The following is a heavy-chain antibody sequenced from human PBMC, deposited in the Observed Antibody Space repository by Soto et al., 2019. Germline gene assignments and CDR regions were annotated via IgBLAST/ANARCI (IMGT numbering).Heavy chain of an antibody. CDR3: ARDTGAVVPIAAGGGPDY. Sequence: ESVGGVVQPGRSLRLSCAASGFTFSRYAMHWVRQAPGKGLEWVAVISYDGSNKYYADSVKGRFTISRDNSKNTLYLQMNSLRAEDTAVYYCARDTGAVVPIAAGGGPDYWVQGTLVTVSS. CDR1: GFTFSRYA. CDR2: ISYDGSNK. J-gene: IGHJ4*02. D-gene: IGHD5-12*01. V-gene: IGHV3-30-3*01.